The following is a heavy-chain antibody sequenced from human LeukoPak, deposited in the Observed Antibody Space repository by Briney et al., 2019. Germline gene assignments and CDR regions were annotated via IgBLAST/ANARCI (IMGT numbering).Heavy chain of an antibody. CDR3: ARRSQGGSLYFDY. J-gene: IGHJ4*02. D-gene: IGHD3-10*01. Sequence: PSETLSLTCTVSGGSISSSSYYWGWIRQPPGKGLEWIGSIYYSGSTYYNPSLKSRVTISVDTSKNQFSLKLSSVTAADTAVYYCARRSQGGSLYFDYWGQGTLVTVSS. CDR1: GGSISSSSYY. V-gene: IGHV4-39*01. CDR2: IYYSGST.